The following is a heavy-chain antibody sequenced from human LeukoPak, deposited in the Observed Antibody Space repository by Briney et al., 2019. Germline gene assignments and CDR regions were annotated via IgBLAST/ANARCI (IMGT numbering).Heavy chain of an antibody. J-gene: IGHJ6*03. CDR3: ATTHYHYYYYMDV. V-gene: IGHV1-69*02. CDR2: IIPILGIA. Sequence: SVKVSCKASGGTFSSYTISWVRQAPGQGLEWMGRIIPILGIANYAQKFQGRVTITTDESTSTAYKELRSLRSEDTAVYYCATTHYHYYYYMDVWGKGTTVTVSS. D-gene: IGHD2-15*01. CDR1: GGTFSSYT.